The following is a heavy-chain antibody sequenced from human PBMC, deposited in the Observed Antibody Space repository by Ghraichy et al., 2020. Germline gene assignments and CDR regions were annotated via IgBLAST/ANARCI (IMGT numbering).Heavy chain of an antibody. J-gene: IGHJ3*02. CDR3: SSGDTFDI. CDR2: INQDGREK. Sequence: ESLNISCAASGLIFSSYWMTWVRQAPGKGLEWVANINQDGREKYYVGSVKGRFTISRDNAKNSLYLQMNNLSAEDTAVYYCSSGDTFDIWGRGTMVTVSS. D-gene: IGHD3-10*01. V-gene: IGHV3-7*03. CDR1: GLIFSSYW.